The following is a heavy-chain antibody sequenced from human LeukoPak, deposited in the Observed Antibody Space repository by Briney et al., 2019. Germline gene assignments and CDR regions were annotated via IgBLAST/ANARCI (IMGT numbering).Heavy chain of an antibody. CDR2: IKSKTDGETT. CDR3: TTPNGSPRRDAFDI. J-gene: IGHJ3*02. Sequence: GGSLRLSCAASGFTFSSYAMTWVRQAPGKGLEWVGRIKSKTDGETTDYAAPVKGRFTISRDGSKDTLFLQMNSLKTEDTAMYYCTTPNGSPRRDAFDIWGQGTMVTVSS. CDR1: GFTFSSYA. D-gene: IGHD2-8*01. V-gene: IGHV3-15*01.